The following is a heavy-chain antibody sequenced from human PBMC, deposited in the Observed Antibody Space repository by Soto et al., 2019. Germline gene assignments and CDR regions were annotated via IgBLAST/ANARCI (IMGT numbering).Heavy chain of an antibody. D-gene: IGHD3-22*01. J-gene: IGHJ6*02. CDR1: GYTFTSYG. CDR2: INAGNGNT. CDR3: ARDPNDSRAYYHHPYYGMDV. Sequence: ASVNVSCKASGYTFTSYGIHWVRQAPGQRLEWTGWINAGNGNTKYSEKFQGRVTITRDTSASTAYLELSSLRSEDTAVYYCARDPNDSRAYYHHPYYGMDVWGQGTTVTVS. V-gene: IGHV1-3*01.